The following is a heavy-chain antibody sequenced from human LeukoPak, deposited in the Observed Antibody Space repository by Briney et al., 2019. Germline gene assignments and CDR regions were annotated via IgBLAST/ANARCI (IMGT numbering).Heavy chain of an antibody. CDR3: TRDGPRTEYYFDY. Sequence: GGSLRLSCTASGFTFGDYAMSWFRQAPGKGLEWVGFIRSKAYGGTTEYAASVKGRFTISRDDSKSIAYLQMNSLKTEDTAVYYCTRDGPRTEYYFDYWSRGTLVTVSS. V-gene: IGHV3-49*03. CDR1: GFTFGDYA. CDR2: IRSKAYGGTT. J-gene: IGHJ4*02.